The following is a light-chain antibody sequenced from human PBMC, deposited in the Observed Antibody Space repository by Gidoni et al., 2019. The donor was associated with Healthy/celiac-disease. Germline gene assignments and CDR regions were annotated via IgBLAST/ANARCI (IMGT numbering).Light chain of an antibody. CDR3: QKSYSTPYT. CDR1: QSISSY. J-gene: IGKJ2*01. V-gene: IGKV1-39*01. CDR2: AAS. Sequence: DIQMTQSPSSLSASVGDIVTITCRASQSISSYLNWYQQKPGKAPKLLIYAASSLQSVVPSRFSGSGSGTDFTLTISSLQPEDFATYYCQKSYSTPYTFGQXTKLEIK.